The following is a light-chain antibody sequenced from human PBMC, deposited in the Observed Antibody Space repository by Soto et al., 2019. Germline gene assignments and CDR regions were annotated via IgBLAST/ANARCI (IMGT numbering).Light chain of an antibody. CDR1: SGHSSYA. V-gene: IGLV4-69*01. CDR2: LNSDGTH. J-gene: IGLJ7*01. CDR3: QTWGTGIYE. Sequence: QPVLTQSPSASASLGASVKLTCTLSSGHSSYAIAWHQQQPEKGPRYLMKLNSDGTHSKGDGIPDRFSGSSSGAERYLTISRLQSEDEADYYCQTWGTGIYEFGRGTQLTVL.